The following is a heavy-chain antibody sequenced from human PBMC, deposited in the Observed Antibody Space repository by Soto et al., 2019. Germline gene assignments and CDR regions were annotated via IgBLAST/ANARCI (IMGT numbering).Heavy chain of an antibody. Sequence: SVKVSCKASGFTFTSSAVQWVRQARGQRLEGIGWIVVGSGNTNYAQKFQERVTITRDMSTSTAYMELSSLRHEATAVYYCAAYPGWEDWAPSYYYGMDVWGQGTTVTVS. D-gene: IGHD6-19*01. CDR3: AAYPGWEDWAPSYYYGMDV. V-gene: IGHV1-58*01. CDR1: GFTFTSSA. J-gene: IGHJ6*02. CDR2: IVVGSGNT.